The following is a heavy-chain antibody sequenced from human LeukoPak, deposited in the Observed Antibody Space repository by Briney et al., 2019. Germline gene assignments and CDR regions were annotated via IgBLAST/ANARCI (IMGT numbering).Heavy chain of an antibody. V-gene: IGHV3-9*01. CDR2: ISWNSGSI. D-gene: IGHD2-2*01. Sequence: QTGGSLRLSCAASGLTFSSHWMHWVRQAPGKGLEWVSGISWNSGSIGYADSVKGRFTISRDNAKNSLYLQMNSLRAEDTALYYCAKDLSTASYYYGMDVWGQGTTVTVSS. J-gene: IGHJ6*02. CDR1: GLTFSSHW. CDR3: AKDLSTASYYYGMDV.